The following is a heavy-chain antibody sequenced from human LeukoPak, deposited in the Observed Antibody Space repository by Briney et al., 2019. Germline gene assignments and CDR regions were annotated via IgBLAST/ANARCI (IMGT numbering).Heavy chain of an antibody. D-gene: IGHD3-16*02. CDR2: INNSGST. Sequence: SETLSLTCAVYGGSFSGYYWSWIRQPPGKGLEWIGEINNSGSTNYTPSLKSRVTISVDTSKNQFSLKLSSVTAADTAVYYCARGRDYDYVWGSYRYTYYFDYWGQGTLVTVSS. CDR3: ARGRDYDYVWGSYRYTYYFDY. V-gene: IGHV4-34*01. J-gene: IGHJ4*02. CDR1: GGSFSGYY.